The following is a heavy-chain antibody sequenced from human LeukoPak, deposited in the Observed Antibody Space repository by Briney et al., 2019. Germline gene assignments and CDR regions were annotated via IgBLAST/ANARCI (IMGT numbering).Heavy chain of an antibody. CDR2: IQPSGSI. Sequence: SETLSLTCTVSGGSISSGNYYWSWIRQPAGKGLEWIGRIQPSGSINYNSSLKSRVTISVDTSKNQFSLKLTSVTAADTAVYYCARVKDGFDPWGQGTLVTVSS. CDR1: GGSISSGNYY. V-gene: IGHV4-61*02. CDR3: ARVKDGFDP. J-gene: IGHJ5*02.